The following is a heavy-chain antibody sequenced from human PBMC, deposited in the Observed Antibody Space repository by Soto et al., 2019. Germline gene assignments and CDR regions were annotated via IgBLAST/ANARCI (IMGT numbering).Heavy chain of an antibody. J-gene: IGHJ4*02. CDR2: ISGSGGST. CDR3: ARDREGDGYNFDY. Sequence: GGSLRLSCAASGFTFSSYAMRWVRQAPVKGLEWVSAISGSGGSTYYADSVKGRFTISRDNSKNTLYLQMNSLRAEDTAVYYCARDREGDGYNFDYWGQGTLVNVSS. V-gene: IGHV3-23*01. D-gene: IGHD5-12*01. CDR1: GFTFSSYA.